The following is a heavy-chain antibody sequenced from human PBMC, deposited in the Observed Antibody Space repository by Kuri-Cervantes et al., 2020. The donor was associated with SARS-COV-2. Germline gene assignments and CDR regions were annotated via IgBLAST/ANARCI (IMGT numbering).Heavy chain of an antibody. CDR2: ISGSGGST. D-gene: IGHD2-2*01. CDR3: AKDSGYRLHYVYYYYGMDV. J-gene: IGHJ6*02. Sequence: GGSLRLSCAASGFTFSSYAMSWVRQAPGKGLEWVSAISGSGGSTYYADSVKGRFTISRDNSKNTLYLQMNSLRAEDTAVYYCAKDSGYRLHYVYYYYGMDVWGQGTTVTVSS. CDR1: GFTFSSYA. V-gene: IGHV3-23*01.